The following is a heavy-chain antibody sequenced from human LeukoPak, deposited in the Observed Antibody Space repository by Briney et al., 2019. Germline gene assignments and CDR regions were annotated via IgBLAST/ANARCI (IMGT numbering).Heavy chain of an antibody. D-gene: IGHD3-10*01. V-gene: IGHV4-39*01. J-gene: IGHJ5*02. CDR2: IYYSGST. CDR3: ASVGKSRITMVRGVIIRRGNWFDP. CDR1: GGSISSSSYY. Sequence: SETLSLTCTVSGGSISSSSYYWGWIRQPPGKGLEWIGSIYYSGSTYYNPSLKSRVTISVDTSKNQFSLKLSSVTAADTAVYYCASVGKSRITMVRGVIIRRGNWFDPWGQGTLVTVSS.